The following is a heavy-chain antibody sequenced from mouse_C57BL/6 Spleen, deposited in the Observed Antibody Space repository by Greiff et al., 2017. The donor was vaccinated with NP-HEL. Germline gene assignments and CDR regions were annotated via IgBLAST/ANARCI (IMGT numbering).Heavy chain of an antibody. CDR2: IDPSDSYT. D-gene: IGHD3-1*01. CDR1: GYTFTSYW. V-gene: IGHV1-69*01. Sequence: QVPLQQSGAELVLPGASVKLSCKASGYTFTSYWMHWVKQRPGQGLEWIGEIDPSDSYTNYNQKFQGKSTLTVNNSSNTDYMQISSLTAEDTAVYYCARSGDGSFDYWGQGTTLTVSA. J-gene: IGHJ2*01. CDR3: ARSGDGSFDY.